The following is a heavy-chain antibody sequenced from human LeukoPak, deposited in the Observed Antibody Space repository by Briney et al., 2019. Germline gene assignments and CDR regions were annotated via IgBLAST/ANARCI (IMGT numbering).Heavy chain of an antibody. CDR2: INPNSGGT. Sequence: ASVKVSCKASGYTFTGYYMHRVRQAPGQGLEWMGWINPNSGGTNYAQKFQGRVTMTRDTSISTAYMELSRLRSDDTAVYYCARDPIVVVIASDAFDIWGQGTMVTVSS. D-gene: IGHD2-21*01. V-gene: IGHV1-2*02. J-gene: IGHJ3*02. CDR3: ARDPIVVVIASDAFDI. CDR1: GYTFTGYY.